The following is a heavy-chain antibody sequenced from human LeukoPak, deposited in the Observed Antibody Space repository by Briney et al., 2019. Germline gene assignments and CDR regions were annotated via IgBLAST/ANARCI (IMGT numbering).Heavy chain of an antibody. V-gene: IGHV5-51*01. J-gene: IGHJ4*02. D-gene: IGHD3-10*01. CDR3: ARLQYYYGSGSYYHASVYYFDY. CDR1: GYSFTSYW. CDR2: IYPGDSDT. Sequence: GESLKISCKGSGYSFTSYWIGWVRQMPGKGLEWMGIIYPGDSDTRYSPSFQGQVTISADKSISTAYLQWSSLKASDTAMYYCARLQYYYGSGSYYHASVYYFDYWGQGTLVTVSS.